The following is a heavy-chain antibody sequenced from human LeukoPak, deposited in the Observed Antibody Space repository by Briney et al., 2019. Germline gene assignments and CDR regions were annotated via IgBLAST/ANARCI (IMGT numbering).Heavy chain of an antibody. V-gene: IGHV4-34*01. CDR2: IYHSGIT. CDR1: GGSFSGYY. CDR3: ATLLSSSYYFDY. J-gene: IGHJ4*02. D-gene: IGHD3-10*02. Sequence: SETLSLTCAVYGGSFSGYYWSWIRQPPGKGPEWIGNIYHSGITYYNLYNPSLKSRVIISVDTSKNHFSLKLSSVTAADTAVYFCATLLSSSYYFDYWGQGTLVTVSS.